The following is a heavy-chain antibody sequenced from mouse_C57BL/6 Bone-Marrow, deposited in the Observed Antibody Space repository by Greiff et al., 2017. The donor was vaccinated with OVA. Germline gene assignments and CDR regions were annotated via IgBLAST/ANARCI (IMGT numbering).Heavy chain of an antibody. CDR1: GFNIKDDY. V-gene: IGHV14-4*01. CDR2: IDPENGDT. CDR3: TTTIYYDYDVGFAY. D-gene: IGHD2-4*01. Sequence: SGAELVRPGASVKLSCTASGFNIKDDYMHWVKQRPEQGLEWIGWIDPENGDTEYASKFQGKATITADTSSNTAYLQLSSLTSEDTAVYYCTTTIYYDYDVGFAYWGQGTLVTVSA. J-gene: IGHJ3*01.